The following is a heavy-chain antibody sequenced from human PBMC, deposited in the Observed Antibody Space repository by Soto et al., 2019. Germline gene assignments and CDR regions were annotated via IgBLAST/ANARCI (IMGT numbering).Heavy chain of an antibody. D-gene: IGHD6-19*01. Sequence: SVKVSCKASGGTFSSYAISWVRQAPGQGLEWMGGIIPIFGTANYAQKFQGRVTITADESTSTAYMELSSLRSEDTAVYYCARVGIIAVAGTTNWFDPWGQGTLVTVSS. CDR3: ARVGIIAVAGTTNWFDP. V-gene: IGHV1-69*13. J-gene: IGHJ5*02. CDR2: IIPIFGTA. CDR1: GGTFSSYA.